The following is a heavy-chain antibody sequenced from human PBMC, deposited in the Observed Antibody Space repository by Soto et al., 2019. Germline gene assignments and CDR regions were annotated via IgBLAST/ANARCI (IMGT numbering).Heavy chain of an antibody. Sequence: SVKVSCKASGGTFSSYAISWVRQAPGQGLEWMGGIIPIFGTANYAQKFQGRVTITADESTSTAYMELSSLRSEDTAVYYCARDGRAIVVVPAAIHYYGMDVWGQGTTVTV. J-gene: IGHJ6*02. CDR2: IIPIFGTA. D-gene: IGHD2-2*01. CDR1: GGTFSSYA. CDR3: ARDGRAIVVVPAAIHYYGMDV. V-gene: IGHV1-69*13.